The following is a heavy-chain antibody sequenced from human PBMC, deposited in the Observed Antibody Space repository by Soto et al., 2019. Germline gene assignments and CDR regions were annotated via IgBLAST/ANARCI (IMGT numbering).Heavy chain of an antibody. CDR2: ISAYNGNT. V-gene: IGHV1-18*01. D-gene: IGHD2-15*01. CDR3: ARHLVPSDPDCCGGRCPGPFDY. J-gene: IGHJ4*02. CDR1: GYTFTSYG. Sequence: ASVKVSCKASGYTFTSYGISWVRQAPGQGLEWMGWISAYNGNTNYAQKLQGRVTMTTDTSTSTAYMELSSLRSEDTAVYYCARHLVPSDPDCCGGRCPGPFDYWGQGTLVPVSS.